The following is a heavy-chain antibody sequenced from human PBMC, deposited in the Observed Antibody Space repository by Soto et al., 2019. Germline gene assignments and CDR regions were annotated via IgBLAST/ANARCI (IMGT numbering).Heavy chain of an antibody. Sequence: EVQMVESGGGLVQPGGSLRLSCEASGFTFSGDRMHWVRQAAGKGLVWISRINMDGSSTNYADSVKGRFTISRDNAKNTLYLQMNSLRVDDTAVYYCARGPRGLYHHDYWGQGALVTVSS. CDR3: ARGPRGLYHHDY. J-gene: IGHJ4*02. D-gene: IGHD2-2*01. CDR2: INMDGSST. V-gene: IGHV3-74*01. CDR1: GFTFSGDR.